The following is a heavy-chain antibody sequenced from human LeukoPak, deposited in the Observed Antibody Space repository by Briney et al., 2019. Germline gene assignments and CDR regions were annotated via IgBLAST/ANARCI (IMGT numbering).Heavy chain of an antibody. CDR3: AKSGRYFDCFDY. V-gene: IGHV3-30*02. D-gene: IGHD3-9*01. J-gene: IGHJ4*02. CDR2: IRYDGSNK. CDR1: GFTFSSYG. Sequence: PGGSLRLSCAASGFTFSSYGMHWVRQAPGKGLEWVAFIRYDGSNKYYADSVKGRFTISRDNSRNTLYLQMNSLRAEDTAVYYCAKSGRYFDCFDYWGQGTLVTVSS.